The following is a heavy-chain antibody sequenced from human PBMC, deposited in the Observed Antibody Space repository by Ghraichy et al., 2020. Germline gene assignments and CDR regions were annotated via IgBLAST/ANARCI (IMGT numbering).Heavy chain of an antibody. Sequence: GESLNISCAASGFTFSSYAMHWVRQAPGKGLEWVAFISYDGTNKYYADSVKGRFTISRDNSKNTLYLQMSSLRAEDTAVYYCARLYDSSGYYQGYFDYWGQGTLVTVSS. CDR2: ISYDGTNK. V-gene: IGHV3-30*04. J-gene: IGHJ4*02. D-gene: IGHD3-22*01. CDR3: ARLYDSSGYYQGYFDY. CDR1: GFTFSSYA.